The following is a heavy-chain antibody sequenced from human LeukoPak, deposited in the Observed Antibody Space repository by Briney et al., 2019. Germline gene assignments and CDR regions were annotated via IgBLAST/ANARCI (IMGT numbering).Heavy chain of an antibody. V-gene: IGHV3-30-3*01. J-gene: IGHJ6*02. CDR1: GFTFSSYA. CDR2: ISYDGSNK. D-gene: IGHD1-26*01. Sequence: LPGRSLRLSCAASGFTFSSYAMHWVRQAPGKGLEWVAVISYDGSNKYYADSVKGRFTISRDNSKNTLYLQMNSLRAEDTAVYYCAKDQARIVGATRKSSYGMDVWGQGTTVTVSS. CDR3: AKDQARIVGATRKSSYGMDV.